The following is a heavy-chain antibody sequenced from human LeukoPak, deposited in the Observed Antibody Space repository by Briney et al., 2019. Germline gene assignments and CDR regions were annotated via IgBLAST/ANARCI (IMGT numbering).Heavy chain of an antibody. D-gene: IGHD2/OR15-2a*01. CDR3: AREGRIGYNWFGP. V-gene: IGHV4-59*01. Sequence: SETLSLTCTVSGGSISSYYWSWIRQPPGKGLEWIGYIYYSGSTNYNPSLKSRVTISVDTSKNQFSLKLSSVTAADTAVYYCAREGRIGYNWFGPWGQGTLVTVSS. CDR2: IYYSGST. CDR1: GGSISSYY. J-gene: IGHJ5*02.